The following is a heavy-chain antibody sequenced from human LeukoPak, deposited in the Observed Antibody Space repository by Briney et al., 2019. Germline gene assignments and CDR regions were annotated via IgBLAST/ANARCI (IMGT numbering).Heavy chain of an antibody. CDR2: IYHNGET. J-gene: IGHJ4*02. D-gene: IGHD2-2*01. CDR3: ARQIDREVPVDSDH. CDR1: GHSSSSNYY. V-gene: IGHV4-38-2*01. Sequence: PSETLSLTCAVSGHSSSSNYYWGWIRQPPGKGLEWIGSIYHNGETYYSPSLKSRVTMSVDTSKNQFSLKLNSVTAADTAMYYCARQIDREVPVDSDHWGQGTLVTVSS.